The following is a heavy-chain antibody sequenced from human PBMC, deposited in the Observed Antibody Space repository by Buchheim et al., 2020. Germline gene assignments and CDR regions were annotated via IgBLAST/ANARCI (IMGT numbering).Heavy chain of an antibody. CDR2: ISSSGSTI. Sequence: QVQLVESGGGLVKPGGSLRLSRAASGFTFSDYYMSWIRQAPGKGLEWVSYISSSGSTIYYADSLKGRFTISRANATKSLYLQMNSLRAEDTAVYYCARGQEDYYPLYYYGMDVWGQGTT. V-gene: IGHV3-11*01. D-gene: IGHD3-22*01. CDR3: ARGQEDYYPLYYYGMDV. J-gene: IGHJ6*02. CDR1: GFTFSDYY.